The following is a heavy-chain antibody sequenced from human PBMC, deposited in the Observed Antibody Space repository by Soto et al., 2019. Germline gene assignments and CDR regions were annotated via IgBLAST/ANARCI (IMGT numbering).Heavy chain of an antibody. J-gene: IGHJ4*02. D-gene: IGHD3-9*01. V-gene: IGHV3-30*03. Sequence: PGGSLRLSCEASGFTFSSYGIHWVRQAPGKGLEWVAVISYDGSNKYYEDSVKGRFTISRDNSKNTLYLQMNSLRTEDTAVYYCARAIDYDILTGYPAPPDYWGQGTLVTVSS. CDR3: ARAIDYDILTGYPAPPDY. CDR2: ISYDGSNK. CDR1: GFTFSSYG.